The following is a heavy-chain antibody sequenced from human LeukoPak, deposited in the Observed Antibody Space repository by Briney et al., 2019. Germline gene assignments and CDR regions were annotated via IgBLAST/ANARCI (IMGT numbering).Heavy chain of an antibody. D-gene: IGHD5-18*01. J-gene: IGHJ5*02. CDR3: ARGADTAMVYNWFDP. V-gene: IGHV1-69*06. Sequence: SVKVSCKASGGTFSSYAISWVRQAPGQGLEWMGGIIPIFGTANYAQKFQGRVTITADKSTSTAYMELSSLRSEDTAVYYCARGADTAMVYNWFDPWGQGTLVTVSS. CDR2: IIPIFGTA. CDR1: GGTFSSYA.